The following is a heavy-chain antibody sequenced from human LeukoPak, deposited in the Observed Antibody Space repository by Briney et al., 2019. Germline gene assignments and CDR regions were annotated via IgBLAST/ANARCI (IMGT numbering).Heavy chain of an antibody. Sequence: GGSLRLSCAASGFTFSSYSMNWVRQAPGKGLEWVSSISRSSSYIYYADSVKGRFTISRDNAKNSLYLQMNSLRAEDTAVYYCARDRQRGYCSGGSCYGGDYWGQGTLVTVSS. V-gene: IGHV3-21*01. CDR2: ISRSSSYI. J-gene: IGHJ4*02. D-gene: IGHD2-15*01. CDR3: ARDRQRGYCSGGSCYGGDY. CDR1: GFTFSSYS.